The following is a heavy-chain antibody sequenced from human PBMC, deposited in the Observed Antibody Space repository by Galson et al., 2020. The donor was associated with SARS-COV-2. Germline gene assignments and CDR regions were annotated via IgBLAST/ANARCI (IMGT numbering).Heavy chain of an antibody. CDR2: MNPKSGNT. Sequence: ASVKVSCKASGYTFTNYDINWVRQATGQGLEWMGWMNPKSGNTGYLQKFQGRVTMTRDTSISTAYMELSSLRYEDTAVYYCARVRERGFSYGNWFDPWGQGTLVTVSS. J-gene: IGHJ5*02. CDR1: GYTFTNYD. V-gene: IGHV1-8*01. CDR3: ARVRERGFSYGNWFDP. D-gene: IGHD5-18*01.